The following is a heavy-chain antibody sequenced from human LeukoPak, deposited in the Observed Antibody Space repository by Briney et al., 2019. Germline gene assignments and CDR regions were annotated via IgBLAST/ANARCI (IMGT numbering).Heavy chain of an antibody. D-gene: IGHD3-10*01. J-gene: IGHJ4*01. V-gene: IGHV3-74*01. Sequence: GGSLRLSCAASGFTFSNYWLYWVRQAPGRGPLWVSRISGDGITTYYAGSVKGRFTISRDNAKNTLYLQMHSLRAEDSAVYYCARGFYGSGNSWGHGTLVTVSS. CDR2: ISGDGITT. CDR1: GFTFSNYW. CDR3: ARGFYGSGNS.